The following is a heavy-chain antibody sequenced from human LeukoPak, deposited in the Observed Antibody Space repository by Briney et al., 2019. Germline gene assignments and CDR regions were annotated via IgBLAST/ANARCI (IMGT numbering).Heavy chain of an antibody. CDR3: VRNQAVASNHGAMDI. CDR2: IYYSGSA. V-gene: IGHV4-28*01. Sequence: SDTLSPTCAVSGYSISSSNWWGWIRQPPGKGLEWIGYIYYSGSAYYNTSLNSRVSMSIDTSKNQFSLKLSSVTAVDTAVYYCVRNQAVASNHGAMDIWGQGTLVTVSS. CDR1: GYSISSSNW. J-gene: IGHJ3*02. D-gene: IGHD6-19*01.